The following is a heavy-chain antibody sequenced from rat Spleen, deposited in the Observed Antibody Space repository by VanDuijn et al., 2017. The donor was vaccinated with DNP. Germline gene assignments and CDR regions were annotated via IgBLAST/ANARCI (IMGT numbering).Heavy chain of an antibody. CDR2: ISSGGDT. CDR1: GFSLTSYG. J-gene: IGHJ2*01. D-gene: IGHD2-1*01. CDR3: TRDLKRYFDY. V-gene: IGHV2S12*01. Sequence: QVQLKESGPGLVQPSQTLSLTCTVSGFSLTSYGVSWVRQPPGKGLEWISSISSGGDTFYTPSLKSRLSISRDTSKSQVFLNVNSLHTEDTAIYFCTRDLKRYFDYWGQGVMVTVSS.